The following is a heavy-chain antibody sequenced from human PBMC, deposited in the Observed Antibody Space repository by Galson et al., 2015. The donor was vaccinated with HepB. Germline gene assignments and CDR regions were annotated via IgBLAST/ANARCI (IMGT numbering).Heavy chain of an antibody. V-gene: IGHV2-5*01. D-gene: IGHD6-13*01. Sequence: PALVKPTQTLTLTCTFSGFSLSTSGVGVGWIRQPPGKALEWLALIYWNDDKRYSPSLKSRLTITKDTSKNQVVLTMTNMDPVDTATYYCALQQQLGISSYFDYWGQGTLVTVSS. CDR1: GFSLSTSGVG. CDR3: ALQQQLGISSYFDY. CDR2: IYWNDDK. J-gene: IGHJ4*02.